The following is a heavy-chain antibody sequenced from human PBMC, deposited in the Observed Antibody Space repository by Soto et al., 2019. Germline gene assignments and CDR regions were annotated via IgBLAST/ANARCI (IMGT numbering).Heavy chain of an antibody. CDR1: GFTFSSYW. D-gene: IGHD4-4*01. CDR3: ARSTGSTYYYYYYMDV. V-gene: IGHV3-21*01. Sequence: GGSLRLSCAASGFTFSSYWMHWVRQAPGKGLEWVSSISSSSSYIYYADSVKGRFTISRDNAKNSLYLQMNSLRAEDTAVYYCARSTGSTYYYYYYMDVWGKGTTVTVSS. J-gene: IGHJ6*03. CDR2: ISSSSSYI.